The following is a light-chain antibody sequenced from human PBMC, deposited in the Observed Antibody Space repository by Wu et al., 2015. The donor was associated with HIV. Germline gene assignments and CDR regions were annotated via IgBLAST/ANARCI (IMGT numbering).Light chain of an antibody. CDR3: QQYNSYPST. CDR2: KAS. V-gene: IGKV1-5*03. J-gene: IGKJ1*01. CDR1: ESISSW. Sequence: DIQMTQSPSTLSAFVGDRVTITCRASESISSWLAWYQQKPGKAPNLLIYKASSLESGVPSRFSGSGSGTEFTLTISSLQPDDCASYYCQQYNSYPSTFGQGTKVEIK.